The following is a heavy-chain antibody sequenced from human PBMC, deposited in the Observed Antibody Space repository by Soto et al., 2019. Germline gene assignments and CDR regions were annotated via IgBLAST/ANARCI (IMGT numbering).Heavy chain of an antibody. CDR1: GFTFSSYW. D-gene: IGHD3-16*01. J-gene: IGHJ4*02. CDR2: INLAGSIT. V-gene: IGHV3-74*01. CDR3: ARGRGGAFDF. Sequence: EVQLVESGGGLVQPGGSLRLSCAASGFTFSSYWMHWVRQAPGKGLVWVSHINLAGSITAYADSVKGRFTTSRDNAKNTLYLQMNTLRAEDTAVYYCARGRGGAFDFWGQGTLVTVSS.